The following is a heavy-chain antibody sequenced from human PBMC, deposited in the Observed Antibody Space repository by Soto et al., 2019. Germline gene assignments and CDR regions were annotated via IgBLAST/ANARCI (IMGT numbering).Heavy chain of an antibody. V-gene: IGHV4-59*01. CDR1: GGSISSYY. CDR3: ARVECGGDCYLDY. J-gene: IGHJ4*02. D-gene: IGHD2-21*02. Sequence: SSETLSLTCTVSGGSISSYYWSWIRQPPGKGLEWIGYIYYSGSTNYNPSLKSRVTISVDTSKNQFSLKLSSVTAADTAVYYCARVECGGDCYLDYWGQGTLVTVSS. CDR2: IYYSGST.